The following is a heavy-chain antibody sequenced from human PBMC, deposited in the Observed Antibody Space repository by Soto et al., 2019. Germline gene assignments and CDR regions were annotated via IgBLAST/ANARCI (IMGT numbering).Heavy chain of an antibody. V-gene: IGHV4-4*07. CDR3: ARETGENWTYEAH. Sequence: QVQQQESGPGLVKLSDTLALTCRVSGAYISDFSWSWIRQPAGKGLEWIGRITINENTQKNPSFKSRVTMSMVTSRNHFSLILQSATAADTALYYCARETGENWTYEAHWGPGTLVTVSS. CDR2: ITINENT. D-gene: IGHD1-7*01. CDR1: GAYISDFS. J-gene: IGHJ1*01.